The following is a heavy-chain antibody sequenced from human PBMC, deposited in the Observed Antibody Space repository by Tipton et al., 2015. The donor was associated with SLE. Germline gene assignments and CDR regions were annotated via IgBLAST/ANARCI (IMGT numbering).Heavy chain of an antibody. CDR2: IYTSGAT. Sequence: TLSLTCTVSGGSISSSSYYWGWIRQPPGKGLEWIGRIYTSGATDDNPSLKSRVTMSVDMSKNQIFLKMTSVTAADTALYFCARGSILTGQPKWFDPWGQGILVTVSS. D-gene: IGHD3-9*01. CDR1: GGSISSSSYY. CDR3: ARGSILTGQPKWFDP. J-gene: IGHJ5*02. V-gene: IGHV4-39*07.